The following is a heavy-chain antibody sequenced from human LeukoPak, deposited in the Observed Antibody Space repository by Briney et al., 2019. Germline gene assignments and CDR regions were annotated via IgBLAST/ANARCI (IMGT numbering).Heavy chain of an antibody. CDR2: ITRSSSSI. V-gene: IGHV3-48*02. CDR3: ARGAWFDH. J-gene: IGHJ5*02. Sequence: GGSLRLSCAASGFSFSNFGMNWVRQAPGKGLEWIPYITRSSSSIFYADSVKGRFTISRDDAKNSLYLQMNSLRDEDTAVYYCARGAWFDHWGQGTLVTVSS. CDR1: GFSFSNFG.